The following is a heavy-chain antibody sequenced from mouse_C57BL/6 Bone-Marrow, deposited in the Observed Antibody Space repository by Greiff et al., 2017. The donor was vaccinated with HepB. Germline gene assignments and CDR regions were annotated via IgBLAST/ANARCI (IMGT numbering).Heavy chain of an antibody. Sequence: QVQLQQPGAELVMPGASVKLSCKASGYTFTSYWMHWVKQRPGQGLEWIGEIDPSDSYTNYNQKFKGKSTLTVDKSSSTAYMQLSSLTSEDSAVYYCERRGYFDYWGKGTTLTVSS. CDR3: ERRGYFDY. CDR2: IDPSDSYT. CDR1: GYTFTSYW. J-gene: IGHJ2*01. V-gene: IGHV1-69*01.